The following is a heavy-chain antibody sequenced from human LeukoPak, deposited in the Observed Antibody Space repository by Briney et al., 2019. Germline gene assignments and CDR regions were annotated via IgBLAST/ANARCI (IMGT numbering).Heavy chain of an antibody. CDR2: ISGSGGGGST. Sequence: GGSLRLSCAASGFTFSSYAMSWVRQAPGKGVEWVSTISGSGGGGSTYYADSVKGRFTISRDNSKDTLYLQMNSLRAEDTAVYYCAKLLAVTNSYYFNYWGQGTLVTVSS. CDR1: GFTFSSYA. D-gene: IGHD6-19*01. CDR3: AKLLAVTNSYYFNY. V-gene: IGHV3-23*01. J-gene: IGHJ4*02.